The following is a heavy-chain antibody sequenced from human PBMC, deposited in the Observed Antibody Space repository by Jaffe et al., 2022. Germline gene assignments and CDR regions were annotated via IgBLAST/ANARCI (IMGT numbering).Heavy chain of an antibody. V-gene: IGHV4-34*01. D-gene: IGHD3-10*01. J-gene: IGHJ4*02. Sequence: QVQLQQWGAGLLKPSETLSLTCAVYGGSFSGYYWSWIRQPPGKGLEWIGEINHSGSTNYNPSLKSRVTISVDTSKNQFSLKLSSVTAADTAVYYCARGRAGTMVRGVPPPYYFDYWGQGTLVTVSS. CDR3: ARGRAGTMVRGVPPPYYFDY. CDR1: GGSFSGYY. CDR2: INHSGST.